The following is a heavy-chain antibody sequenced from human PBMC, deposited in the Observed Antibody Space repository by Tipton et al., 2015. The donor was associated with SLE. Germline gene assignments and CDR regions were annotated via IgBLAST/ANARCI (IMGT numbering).Heavy chain of an antibody. D-gene: IGHD2-8*01. J-gene: IGHJ4*02. CDR2: ISGYIGDT. V-gene: IGHV1-18*01. CDR1: GYTFTSYG. CDR3: ASRGVRGYFDY. Sequence: QSEAEVKKPGASVKVSCKASGYTFTSYGISWVRQAPGQGLEWMGWISGYIGDTNYAQKLQGRVTMTTDTSTTTAYMELRSLTSDDTAVYYCASRGVRGYFDYWGQGTLVTVSS.